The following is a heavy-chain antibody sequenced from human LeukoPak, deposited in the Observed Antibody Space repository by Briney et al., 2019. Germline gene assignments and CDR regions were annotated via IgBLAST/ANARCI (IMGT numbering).Heavy chain of an antibody. Sequence: SGITKYNPSLNSRVTISVATSKNQFSLDLSSVTAADTAVYYCVRVDHYYGSRTLDNWFDPWGQGTLVTVSS. CDR2: SGIT. V-gene: IGHV4-61*02. J-gene: IGHJ5*02. CDR3: VRVDHYYGSRTLDNWFDP. D-gene: IGHD3-10*01.